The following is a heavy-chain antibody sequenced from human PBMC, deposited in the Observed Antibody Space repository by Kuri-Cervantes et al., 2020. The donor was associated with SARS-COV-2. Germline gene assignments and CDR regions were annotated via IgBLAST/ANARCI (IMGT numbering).Heavy chain of an antibody. CDR2: INAGNGNR. Sequence: ASVKVSCKASGYIFTSYGIHWVRQAPGQRLEWMGWINAGNGNRKYSQKFQGRVTVTRDTSASIVYMEVSGLRSEDTAVYYCAVSSWYFSPDVWGQGTTVTVSS. D-gene: IGHD6-13*01. CDR3: AVSSWYFSPDV. J-gene: IGHJ6*02. CDR1: GYIFTSYG. V-gene: IGHV1-3*01.